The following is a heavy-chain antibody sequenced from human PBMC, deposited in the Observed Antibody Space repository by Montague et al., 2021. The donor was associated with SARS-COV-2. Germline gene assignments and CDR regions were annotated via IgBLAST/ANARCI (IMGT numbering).Heavy chain of an antibody. J-gene: IGHJ4*02. Sequence: SETLSLTCTVSGDSISSSSYYWGWIRQPPGKGLEWIGSIYYSGXTXYXXXXKXRVTISVGTSKNQFSLKLSSVTAADTAVYYCAREGGWLSRGSYYFDYWGQGTLVTVSS. D-gene: IGHD3-22*01. CDR3: AREGGWLSRGSYYFDY. CDR1: GDSISSSSYY. CDR2: IYYSGXT. V-gene: IGHV4-39*07.